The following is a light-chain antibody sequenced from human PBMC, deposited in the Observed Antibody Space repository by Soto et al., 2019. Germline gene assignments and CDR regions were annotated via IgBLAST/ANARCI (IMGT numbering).Light chain of an antibody. Sequence: QSALTQPASVSGSPGQSITISCTGTSSDVGGYNYVSWYQQHPGKAPKLIIYDVSNRPSGVSNRFSGSKSGNTASLTISGLQAEDEADYSCCSYTSSSTFLFGGGTKLTVL. V-gene: IGLV2-14*01. CDR2: DVS. CDR1: SSDVGGYNY. CDR3: CSYTSSSTFL. J-gene: IGLJ3*02.